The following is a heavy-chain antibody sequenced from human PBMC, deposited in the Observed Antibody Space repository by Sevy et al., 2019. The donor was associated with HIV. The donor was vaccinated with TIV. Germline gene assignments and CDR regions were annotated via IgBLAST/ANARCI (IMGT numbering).Heavy chain of an antibody. CDR1: GFTFSSYA. V-gene: IGHV3-23*01. J-gene: IGHJ4*02. D-gene: IGHD3-16*02. CDR2: ISGSGGGT. Sequence: GGSLRLSCAASGFTFSSYAMSWVRQAPGKGLEWVSAISGSGGGTYYADSVKGRFTISRDNSKNTLYLQMNSLRAEDTAVYYCAKPFMITFGGVIENWPCYDYWGQGTLVTVSS. CDR3: AKPFMITFGGVIENWPCYDY.